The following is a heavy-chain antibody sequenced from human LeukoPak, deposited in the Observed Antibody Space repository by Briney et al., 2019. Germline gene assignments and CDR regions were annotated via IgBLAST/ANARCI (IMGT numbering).Heavy chain of an antibody. D-gene: IGHD6-19*01. CDR1: GYTFTSYS. CDR2: INPSGGST. CDR3: ARPVPGIAVAVSRYRFDP. V-gene: IGHV1-46*01. Sequence: ASVKVSCKASGYTFTSYSMHWVRQAPGQGLEWMGIINPSGGSTDYAQRFQARVTMTRDMSTSTVYMELSSLRSDDTAVYYCARPVPGIAVAVSRYRFDPWGQGTLVTVSS. J-gene: IGHJ5*02.